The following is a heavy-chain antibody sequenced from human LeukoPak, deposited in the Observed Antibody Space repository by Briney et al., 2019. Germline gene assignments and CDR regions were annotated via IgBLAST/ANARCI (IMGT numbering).Heavy chain of an antibody. D-gene: IGHD2-2*01. CDR1: GYTFTGYY. V-gene: IGHV1-2*02. Sequence: AAVKVSCRASGYTFTGYYMHGVRRAPGQGLVWMGWINPNSGGKNYAQEFQGRVTMSRDTSISRAYMELSRLRSDDTAVYYCAREFVPNEVVVVPSAIQADYYYYMDVWGKGTTVTVSS. CDR2: INPNSGGK. J-gene: IGHJ6*03. CDR3: AREFVPNEVVVVPSAIQADYYYYMDV.